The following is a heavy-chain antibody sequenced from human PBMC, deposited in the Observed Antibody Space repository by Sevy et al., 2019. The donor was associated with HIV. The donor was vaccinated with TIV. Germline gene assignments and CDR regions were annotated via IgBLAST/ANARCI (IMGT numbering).Heavy chain of an antibody. CDR3: AKVHYYDSSGYPVYFDY. V-gene: IGHV3-23*01. Sequence: GGSLRLSCAASGFTFSSYAMSWVRQAPGKGLEWVSAISGSGGSTYYADSVKGRFTISRDNSKNTLYLQMNSLRAEETAVYYCAKVHYYDSSGYPVYFDYWGQGTLVTVSS. CDR1: GFTFSSYA. J-gene: IGHJ4*02. D-gene: IGHD3-22*01. CDR2: ISGSGGST.